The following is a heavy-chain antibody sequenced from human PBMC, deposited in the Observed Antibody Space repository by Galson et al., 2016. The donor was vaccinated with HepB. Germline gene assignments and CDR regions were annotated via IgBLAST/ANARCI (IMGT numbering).Heavy chain of an antibody. CDR1: GYTFANYG. CDR2: ISAYNGNSNT. CDR3: ARDFCSGGSCSPPLGY. Sequence: SVKVSCKASGYTFANYGISWVRQAPGQGLEWMAWISAYNGNSNTDYAKKFQGSVSMTTDPSTSTAYMELTSLKSDDTAVYYCARDFCSGGSCSPPLGYWGQGTLVTVSS. J-gene: IGHJ4*02. V-gene: IGHV1-18*01. D-gene: IGHD2-15*01.